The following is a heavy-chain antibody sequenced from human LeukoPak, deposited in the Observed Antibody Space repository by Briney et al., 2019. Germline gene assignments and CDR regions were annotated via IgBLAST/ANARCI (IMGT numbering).Heavy chain of an antibody. D-gene: IGHD1-26*01. J-gene: IGHJ4*02. V-gene: IGHV3-49*04. Sequence: GGSLRLSCEASGFNFNDYSMSWVRQAPEKGLEWVGFIRSKTYGGTTEYDASVRDRFRVSRDDSKSIAYLQMNSLKTEDTGVYYCTKVEWELPRNWGQGTLVTVST. CDR3: TKVEWELPRN. CDR1: GFNFNDYS. CDR2: IRSKTYGGTT.